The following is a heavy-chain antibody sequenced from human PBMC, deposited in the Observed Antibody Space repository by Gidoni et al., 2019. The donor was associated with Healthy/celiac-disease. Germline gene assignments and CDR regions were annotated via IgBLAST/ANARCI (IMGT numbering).Heavy chain of an antibody. CDR2: SNSDGSCT. Sequence: EVQLVESGGGLVQPGGSLRLSCAAPGFTFSSYWMHWVRQAPGQGLVWVSRSNSDGSCTSYADSVKGRFTISRDNAKNTLYLQMNSLRAEDTAVYYCARDPGNDSPSYWGQGTLVTVSS. J-gene: IGHJ4*02. V-gene: IGHV3-74*01. CDR1: GFTFSSYW. CDR3: ARDPGNDSPSY. D-gene: IGHD3-22*01.